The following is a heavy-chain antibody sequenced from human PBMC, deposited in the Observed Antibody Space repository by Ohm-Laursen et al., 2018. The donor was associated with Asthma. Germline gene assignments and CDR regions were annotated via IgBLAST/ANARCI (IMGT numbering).Heavy chain of an antibody. V-gene: IGHV1-18*04. Sequence: ASVKVSCKPSAYSLSSYAISWVRQAPGQRPEWMGWIYIRNTNYAPKFRDRITLSTDTSTNTAYMDLRSLRSDDTAVYYCVRDVVDRFDFWGQGSLVIVSS. D-gene: IGHD2-21*01. CDR1: AYSLSSYA. J-gene: IGHJ4*02. CDR3: VRDVVDRFDF. CDR2: IYIRNT.